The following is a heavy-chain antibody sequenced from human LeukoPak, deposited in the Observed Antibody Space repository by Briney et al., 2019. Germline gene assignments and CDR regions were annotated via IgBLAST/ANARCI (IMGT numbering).Heavy chain of an antibody. Sequence: SETLSLTCTVSGVSITNYYWAWIRQPAGKGLEWIGRMYISGSTNYNPSLKSRVSISINKTNNQFSLKLRSVTAADTAVYYCARDYLVGATLDSWGQGTLVTVSS. V-gene: IGHV4-4*07. CDR3: ARDYLVGATLDS. CDR2: MYISGST. J-gene: IGHJ4*02. D-gene: IGHD1-26*01. CDR1: GVSITNYY.